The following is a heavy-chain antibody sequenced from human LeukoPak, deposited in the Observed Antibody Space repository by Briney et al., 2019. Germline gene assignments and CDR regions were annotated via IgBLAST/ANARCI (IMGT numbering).Heavy chain of an antibody. V-gene: IGHV5-51*01. D-gene: IGHD1-26*01. CDR3: ARLGMGSYYRFYYGMDV. CDR1: GYRFTSYW. J-gene: IGHJ6*02. Sequence: GESLKISCKGSGYRFTSYWIGWVRQMPGKGLEWMGIIYPGDSDTRYSPSFQGQVTISADKSISTAYLQWSSLKASDTAMYYCARLGMGSYYRFYYGMDVWGQGTTVTVSS. CDR2: IYPGDSDT.